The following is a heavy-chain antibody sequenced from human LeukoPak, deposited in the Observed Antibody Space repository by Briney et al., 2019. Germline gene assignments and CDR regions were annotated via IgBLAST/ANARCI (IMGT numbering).Heavy chain of an antibody. V-gene: IGHV5-51*03. D-gene: IGHD2-2*01. Sequence: GESLKISCKGSGYSFTSYWIGWLRQMPGKGLEWMGIIYPGDSDTRYSPSFQGQVTISADKSISTAYLQWSSLKASDTAMYYCARTHCSSTSCPLPSDYWGQGTLVTVSS. CDR1: GYSFTSYW. CDR3: ARTHCSSTSCPLPSDY. CDR2: IYPGDSDT. J-gene: IGHJ4*02.